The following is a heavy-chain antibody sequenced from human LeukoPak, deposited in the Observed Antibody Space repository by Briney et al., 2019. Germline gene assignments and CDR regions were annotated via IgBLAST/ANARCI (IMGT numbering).Heavy chain of an antibody. J-gene: IGHJ4*01. CDR1: ADIPTELS. V-gene: IGHV1-24*01. CDR2: FDLKLGKQ. CDR3: TTLLATFGGAVDF. D-gene: IGHD3-16*01. Sequence: ASVKVSCKVSADIPTELSIHWVRQAPGKGLEWMGGFDLKLGKQIYAQRFQGRVTVTEDTSTETTNLDLSSLTSDDTAMYYCTTLLATFGGAVDFWGHGTPVTVSS.